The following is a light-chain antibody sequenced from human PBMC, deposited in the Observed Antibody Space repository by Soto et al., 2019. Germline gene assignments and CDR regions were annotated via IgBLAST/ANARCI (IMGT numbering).Light chain of an antibody. J-gene: IGKJ3*01. V-gene: IGKV1-9*01. CDR3: QQLNIYPP. CDR2: AAS. CDR1: QGISSY. Sequence: DIQLTQSPSFLSASVGDRVTIACGASQGISSYLAWYQQKPGKAPKLLIYAASTLQSGVPSRFSGSGSGTEFTLTISRLQPEDFATYYCQQLNIYPPFGTGTKVDI.